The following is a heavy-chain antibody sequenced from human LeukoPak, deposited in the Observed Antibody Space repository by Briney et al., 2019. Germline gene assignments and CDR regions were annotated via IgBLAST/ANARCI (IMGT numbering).Heavy chain of an antibody. CDR3: ARDNRWYGEYWFDP. CDR1: GGSLTSYY. V-gene: IGHV4-59*01. D-gene: IGHD3-10*01. Sequence: SETLSLTCSISGGSLTSYYWSWIRQPPGKGLEWIGYIYYSGSTNYNPSLKSRVTISVDTSKNQFSLNLSSVTAADTAVYYCARDNRWYGEYWFDPWGQGTQVTISS. CDR2: IYYSGST. J-gene: IGHJ5*02.